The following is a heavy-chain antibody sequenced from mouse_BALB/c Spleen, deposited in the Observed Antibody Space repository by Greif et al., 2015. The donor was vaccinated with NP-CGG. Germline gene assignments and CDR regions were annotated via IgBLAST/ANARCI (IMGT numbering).Heavy chain of an antibody. J-gene: IGHJ4*01. V-gene: IGHV2-9*02. CDR1: GVSLTSYG. Sequence: VKLQESGPGLAATSQSLSITCTVSGVSLTSYGVRRVRQPPGKGLERLGVRWGGGSTNYNSALMSRLGISKDNSKSRVFLKMNSLQTDDTALYCCARDGYYAMDYWGRGTSVTVSS. CDR3: ARDGYYAMDY. CDR2: RWGGGST.